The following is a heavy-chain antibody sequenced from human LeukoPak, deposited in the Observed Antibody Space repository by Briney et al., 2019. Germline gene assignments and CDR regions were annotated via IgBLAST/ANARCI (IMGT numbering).Heavy chain of an antibody. D-gene: IGHD1-26*01. V-gene: IGHV3-74*01. CDR3: ARDLNRGASDY. CDR2: INGDGSSI. CDR1: GFTFSNYD. J-gene: IGHJ4*02. Sequence: GRSLRLSCAASGFTFSNYDMHWVRQAPGKGLVWVSRINGDGSSIAYADSVKGRFAISRDNTKNTLYLQMNSLRAEDTAVYYCARDLNRGASDYWGQGTLVTVSS.